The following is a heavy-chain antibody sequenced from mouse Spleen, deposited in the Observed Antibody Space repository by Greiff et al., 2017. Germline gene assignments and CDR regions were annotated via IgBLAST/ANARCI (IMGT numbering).Heavy chain of an antibody. CDR1: GYTFTSYW. Sequence: QVQLQQPGAELVKPGASVKLSCKASGYTFTSYWMHWVKQRPGQGLEWIGMIHPNSGSTNYNEKFKSKATLTVDKSSSTAYMQLSSLTSEDSAVYYCARSGYRYDDGTGDYWGQGTTLTVSS. V-gene: IGHV1-64*01. CDR3: ARSGYRYDDGTGDY. J-gene: IGHJ2*01. CDR2: IHPNSGST. D-gene: IGHD2-14*01.